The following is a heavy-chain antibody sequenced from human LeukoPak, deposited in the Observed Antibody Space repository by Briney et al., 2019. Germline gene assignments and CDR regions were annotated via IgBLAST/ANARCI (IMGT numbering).Heavy chain of an antibody. CDR1: GYTFTSYG. D-gene: IGHD1-26*01. CDR2: ISAYNGNT. CDR3: ARVPPPEIVGATVYFDY. J-gene: IGHJ4*02. V-gene: IGHV1-18*01. Sequence: ASVKVSCKASGYTFTSYGISWVRQAPGQGLEWMGWISAYNGNTNYAQKLQGRVTMTTDISTSTAYMELRSLRSDDTAVYYCARVPPPEIVGATVYFDYWGQGTLVTVSS.